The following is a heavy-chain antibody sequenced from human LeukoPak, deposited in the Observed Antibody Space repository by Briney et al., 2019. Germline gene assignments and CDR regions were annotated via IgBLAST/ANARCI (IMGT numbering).Heavy chain of an antibody. CDR1: GFTFSGYS. V-gene: IGHV3-21*01. J-gene: IGHJ4*02. CDR2: ISSGSSFI. Sequence: AGGSLRLSCAASGFTFSGYSMNWVRQAPGKGLEWVSSISSGSSFIYSADSMKGRFTISRDNAKNSLYLQMNSLRAEDTAVYYCARDSGARSFDYWGQGTLVTVSS. CDR3: ARDSGARSFDY.